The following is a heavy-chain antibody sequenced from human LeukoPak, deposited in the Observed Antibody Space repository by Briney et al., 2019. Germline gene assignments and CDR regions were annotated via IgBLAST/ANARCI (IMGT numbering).Heavy chain of an antibody. D-gene: IGHD1-26*01. CDR3: ACEEWELPSGNHN. J-gene: IGHJ4*02. CDR2: ISSLGSTI. Sequence: GGSLRLSCAASGFTFSSYSMNWVRQAPGKGLEWVSYISSLGSTIYYADSVKGRFTISGDNAKNSLYLQMNSLRSEDTAVYYCACEEWELPSGNHNWGQGTLVTVSS. CDR1: GFTFSSYS. V-gene: IGHV3-48*01.